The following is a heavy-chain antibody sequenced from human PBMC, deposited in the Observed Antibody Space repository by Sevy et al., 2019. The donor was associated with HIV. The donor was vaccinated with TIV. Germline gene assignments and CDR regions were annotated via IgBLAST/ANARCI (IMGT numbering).Heavy chain of an antibody. CDR2: ISYDGSRH. CDR1: EFMFSTYA. D-gene: IGHD6-19*01. J-gene: IGHJ4*02. Sequence: GGSLRLSCAASEFMFSTYAMHWVRQAPGKGLEWVAVISYDGSRHYYGESVKGRFTISRDNSKNKLFLQMNSLRLEDTAFYYCARDAGYSTDWYPSDYWGQGTLVTVSS. CDR3: ARDAGYSTDWYPSDY. V-gene: IGHV3-30-3*01.